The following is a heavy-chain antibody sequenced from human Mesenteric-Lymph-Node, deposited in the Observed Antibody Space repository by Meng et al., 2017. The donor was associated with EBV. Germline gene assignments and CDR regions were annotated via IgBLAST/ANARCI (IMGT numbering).Heavy chain of an antibody. CDR2: IDPRDGST. CDR1: GYIFTTYF. V-gene: IGHV1-46*01. CDR3: ARDRGFSSSHDY. Sequence: QVRLVQSGAAVKKPGASVTVSCQASGYIFTTYFIHWVRQAPGQGLEWTGMIDPRDGSTSYAPKFRGRVTMTRDTSTYTVYMDLSGLTSEDTAVYYCARDRGFSSSHDYWGQGSLVTVSS. D-gene: IGHD6-13*01. J-gene: IGHJ4*02.